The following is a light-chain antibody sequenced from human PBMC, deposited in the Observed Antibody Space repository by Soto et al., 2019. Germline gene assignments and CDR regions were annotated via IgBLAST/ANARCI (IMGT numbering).Light chain of an antibody. CDR2: EVS. J-gene: IGLJ3*02. CDR3: SSYTSTSTGV. V-gene: IGLV2-14*01. Sequence: QSVLTQPASVSGSPGQSITISCTGSSSDVGAYKYVSWHQHHPGKAPKLMIYEVSNRPSGVSVRFSGSKSGNTASLTISGLQAEDEADYYCSSYTSTSTGVFGGGTKLTVL. CDR1: SSDVGAYKY.